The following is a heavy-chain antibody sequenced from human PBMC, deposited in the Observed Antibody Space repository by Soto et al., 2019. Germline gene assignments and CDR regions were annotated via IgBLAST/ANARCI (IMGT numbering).Heavy chain of an antibody. CDR1: RGSLSGYY. J-gene: IGHJ6*02. V-gene: IGHV4-34*01. D-gene: IGHD2-2*01. Sequence: SETLSLTCAVYRGSLSGYYWSWIRQSPGEGLEWIGEIHHSGSTNYNPSLKSRVTISVDTSKNRLSLKLSSVTAADTAVYYCAGESCGTSSCSMETKYFGMDVWGQGTTVTAP. CDR3: AGESCGTSSCSMETKYFGMDV. CDR2: IHHSGST.